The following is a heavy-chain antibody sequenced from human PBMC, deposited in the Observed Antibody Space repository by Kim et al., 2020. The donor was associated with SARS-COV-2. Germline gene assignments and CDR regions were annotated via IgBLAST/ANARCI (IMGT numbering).Heavy chain of an antibody. D-gene: IGHD3-3*01. CDR3: ARDITIFGVRYAFDI. J-gene: IGHJ3*02. Sequence: PSLKSRVTISVDKSKNQFSLKLSSVTAADAAVYYCARDITIFGVRYAFDIWGQGTMVTVSS. V-gene: IGHV4-4*02.